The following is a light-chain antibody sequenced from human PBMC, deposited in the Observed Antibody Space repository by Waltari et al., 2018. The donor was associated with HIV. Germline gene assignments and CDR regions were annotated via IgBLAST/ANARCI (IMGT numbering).Light chain of an antibody. CDR2: GTS. Sequence: EIVLTQSPGTLSLSPGERATLSCRASQSVNSSYLGWYQQKPGQAPRLFIYGTSSRATGIPDRFSGSGSGTDFTLAIRRLEPEDFAVYYCQQYGSSPPWTFGQGTKVEIK. CDR3: QQYGSSPPWT. J-gene: IGKJ1*01. V-gene: IGKV3-20*01. CDR1: QSVNSSY.